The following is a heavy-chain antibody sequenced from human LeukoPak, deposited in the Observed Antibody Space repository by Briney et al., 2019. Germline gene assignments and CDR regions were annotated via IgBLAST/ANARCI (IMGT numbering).Heavy chain of an antibody. J-gene: IGHJ4*02. CDR2: INPSGGST. V-gene: IGHV1-46*01. CDR1: GYTFASYY. D-gene: IGHD3-10*01. CDR3: ARDRLGSVPNWYFDY. Sequence: ASVKVSCTASGYTFASYYMHWVRQAPGQGLEWMGIINPSGGSTSYAQKFQGRVTTSKENSTSTVYMELSSPRSEDTAVYYCARDRLGSVPNWYFDYWGQGTLVTVSS.